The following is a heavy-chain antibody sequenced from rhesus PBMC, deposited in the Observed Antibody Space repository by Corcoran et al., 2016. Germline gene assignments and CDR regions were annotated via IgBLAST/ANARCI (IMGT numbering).Heavy chain of an antibody. Sequence: QVQLQESGPGLVKPSETLSLTCAVAGGSISSYWWSWIRQPPGKGLEWIGEINGNSGSTKYNPSLKSRVTISKDASKNQFSLKLTSVTAADTAFYYCARYLRGTSYFDYWGQGVLVTVSS. D-gene: IGHD1-44*01. V-gene: IGHV4-80*01. J-gene: IGHJ4*01. CDR1: GGSISSYW. CDR2: INGNSGST. CDR3: ARYLRGTSYFDY.